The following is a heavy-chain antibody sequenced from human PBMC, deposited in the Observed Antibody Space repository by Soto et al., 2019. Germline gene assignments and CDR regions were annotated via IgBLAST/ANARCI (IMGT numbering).Heavy chain of an antibody. CDR1: GFRLSGFD. Sequence: GGSLRLSCAASGFRLSGFDVHWVRQASGEGLEWVGRIKTEAGNYATGVAASMKGRFTLSRDDPKNTAYLQMSSLRTEDTAVFYCTRRSCTAGGCYSDFDFWGQGTLVTVSS. D-gene: IGHD2-15*01. J-gene: IGHJ4*02. V-gene: IGHV3-73*01. CDR3: TRRSCTAGGCYSDFDF. CDR2: IKTEAGNYAT.